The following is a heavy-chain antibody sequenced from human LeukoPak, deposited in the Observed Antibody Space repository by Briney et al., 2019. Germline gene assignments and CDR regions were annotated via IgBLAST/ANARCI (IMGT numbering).Heavy chain of an antibody. CDR3: AKGNTMVRGPKGAFAI. CDR1: GFTFSSYA. CDR2: ISGSGGST. D-gene: IGHD3-10*01. Sequence: GGSLRLSCAASGFTFSSYAMSWVRQAPGKGLEWVSAISGSGGSTYYADSVKGRFTISRDNSKNTLYLQMNSLRAEDTAVYYCAKGNTMVRGPKGAFAIWGQGTMVTVSS. J-gene: IGHJ3*02. V-gene: IGHV3-23*01.